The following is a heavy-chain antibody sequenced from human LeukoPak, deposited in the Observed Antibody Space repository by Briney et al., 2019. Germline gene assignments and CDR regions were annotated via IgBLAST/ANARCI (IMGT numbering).Heavy chain of an antibody. V-gene: IGHV4-38-2*01. CDR1: GFSISSGYY. Sequence: SETLSLTCAVSGFSISSGYYWGWIRQPPGKGLEWIGSIYHSGSTDYNPSLQSRVTISVDTSKNQFSLHLTSVTAADTAVYYCARYPASIIIGAFDIWGQGTMVTVSS. CDR3: ARYPASIIIGAFDI. D-gene: IGHD2-2*01. CDR2: IYHSGST. J-gene: IGHJ3*02.